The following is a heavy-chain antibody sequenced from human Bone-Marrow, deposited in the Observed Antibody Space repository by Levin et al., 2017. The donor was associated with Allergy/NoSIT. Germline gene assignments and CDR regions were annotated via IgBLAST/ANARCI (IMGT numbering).Heavy chain of an antibody. D-gene: IGHD2/OR15-2a*01. Sequence: GASVKVSCKASGYTFTSYAMHWVRQAPGQRLEWMGWINAGNGNTKYSQKFQCRVTITRDTSASTAYMELSSLRSEDTAVYYCARDPYRQELAKNTYYYYYMDVWGKGTTVTVSS. CDR1: GYTFTSYA. V-gene: IGHV1-3*01. J-gene: IGHJ6*03. CDR2: INAGNGNT. CDR3: ARDPYRQELAKNTYYYYYMDV.